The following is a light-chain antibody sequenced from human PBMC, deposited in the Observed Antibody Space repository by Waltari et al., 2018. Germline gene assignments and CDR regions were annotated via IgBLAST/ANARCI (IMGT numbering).Light chain of an antibody. CDR1: SSDVGSYNL. V-gene: IGLV2-23*01. Sequence: QSALTQPASVSGFPGQSITISCTGTSSDVGSYNLVSWYQQYPGKAPNLMIYDGSKRPSGVSNRLSGSKSGNTASLTISGLQAEDEADYYCCSYADSSTLVFGGGTKLTVL. CDR3: CSYADSSTLV. CDR2: DGS. J-gene: IGLJ3*02.